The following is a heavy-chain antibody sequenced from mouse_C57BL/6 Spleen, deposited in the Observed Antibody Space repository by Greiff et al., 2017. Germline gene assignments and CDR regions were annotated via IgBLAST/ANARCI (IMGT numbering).Heavy chain of an antibody. CDR3: TRRPLLYYGSSYWYFDV. D-gene: IGHD1-1*01. CDR2: IDPETGGT. Sequence: VKLQESGAELVRPGASVTLSCKASGYTFTDYEMHWVKQTPVHGLEWIGAIDPETGGTAYNQKFKGKAILTADKSSSTAYMELRSLTSEDSAVYYCTRRPLLYYGSSYWYFDVWGTGTTVTVSS. V-gene: IGHV1-15*01. CDR1: GYTFTDYE. J-gene: IGHJ1*03.